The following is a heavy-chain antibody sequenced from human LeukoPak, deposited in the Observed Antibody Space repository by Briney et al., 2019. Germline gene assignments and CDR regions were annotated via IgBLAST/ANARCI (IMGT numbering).Heavy chain of an antibody. V-gene: IGHV4-34*01. CDR3: ARGYSYGNDAFDI. D-gene: IGHD5-18*01. J-gene: IGHJ3*02. CDR2: INHSGST. CDR1: GGSFSGYY. Sequence: PSETLSLTCAVYGGSFSGYYWSWIRQPPGKGLEWIGEINHSGSTNYNPSLKSRVTTSVDTSKNQFSLKLSSVTAADTAVYYCARGYSYGNDAFDIWGQGTMVTVPS.